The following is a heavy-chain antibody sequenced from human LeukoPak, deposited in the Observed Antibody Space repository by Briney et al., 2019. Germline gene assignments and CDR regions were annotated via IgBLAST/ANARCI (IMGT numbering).Heavy chain of an antibody. D-gene: IGHD6-13*01. J-gene: IGHJ4*02. CDR1: GFTFSNYG. Sequence: GGSLRLSCAASGFTFSNYGMSWVRQAPGKGLEWVSVISGSGGSTDYADSVKGRFTISRDNSKNTLYLQMNSLRAEDTAVYYCAKDRHSSSWYKGVDYWGQGTLVTVSS. CDR2: ISGSGGST. CDR3: AKDRHSSSWYKGVDY. V-gene: IGHV3-23*01.